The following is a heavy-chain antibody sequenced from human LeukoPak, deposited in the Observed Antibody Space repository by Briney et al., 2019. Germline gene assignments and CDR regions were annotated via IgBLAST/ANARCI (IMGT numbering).Heavy chain of an antibody. CDR1: GGTFSSYA. CDR3: ARVGHYYGSGSSYTYYYYYMDV. J-gene: IGHJ6*03. Sequence: SVKVFCKASGGTFSSYAISWVRQAPGQGLEWMGGIIPIFGTANYAQKFQGRVTITRNTSISTAYMELSSLRSEDTALYYCARVGHYYGSGSSYTYYYYYMDVWGKGTAVTVSS. CDR2: IIPIFGTA. V-gene: IGHV1-69*05. D-gene: IGHD3-10*01.